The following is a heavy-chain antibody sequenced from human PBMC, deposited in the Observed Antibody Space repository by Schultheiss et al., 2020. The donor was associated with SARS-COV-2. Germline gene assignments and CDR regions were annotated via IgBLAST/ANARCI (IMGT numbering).Heavy chain of an antibody. CDR3: AKKWLAFGTPCAMSGFDS. CDR2: INHSGST. V-gene: IGHV4-34*01. Sequence: SETLSLTCAVYGGSFSGYYWSWIRQPPGKGLEWIGEINHSGSTNYNPSLKSRVTMSVDTSKNQFSLKLNSVTAADTAVYYCAKKWLAFGTPCAMSGFDSWGLGTLVTVSS. CDR1: GGSFSGYY. D-gene: IGHD3-16*01. J-gene: IGHJ4*02.